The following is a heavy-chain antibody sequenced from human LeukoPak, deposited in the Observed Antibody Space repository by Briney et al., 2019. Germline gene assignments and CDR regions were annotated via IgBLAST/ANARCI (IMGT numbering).Heavy chain of an antibody. CDR3: ARGVVVPAAMGPNYYYYGMDV. CDR2: IYYSGST. V-gene: IGHV4-59*01. D-gene: IGHD2-2*01. J-gene: IGHJ6*04. Sequence: SETLSLTCTVSGGSISSYYWSWIRQPPGEGLEWIGYIYYSGSTNYSPSLKSRVTISVDPSKNQFSLKLSSVTAADTAVYYCARGVVVPAAMGPNYYYYGMDVWGKGTTVTVSS. CDR1: GGSISSYY.